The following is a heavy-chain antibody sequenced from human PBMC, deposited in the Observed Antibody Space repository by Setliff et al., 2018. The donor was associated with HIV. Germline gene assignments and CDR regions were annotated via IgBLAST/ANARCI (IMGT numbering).Heavy chain of an antibody. CDR3: ARVGYCSGGSCYGDWHFDL. J-gene: IGHJ2*01. CDR1: GGSISSYY. V-gene: IGHV4-4*07. Sequence: PSETLSLTCTVSGGSISSYYWSWIRQPAGKGLEWIGRIYTSGSTNYNPSLKSRVTMSVDTSKNQFSLKLSSVTAADTAVYYCARVGYCSGGSCYGDWHFDLWGRGTLVTVSS. CDR2: IYTSGST. D-gene: IGHD2-15*01.